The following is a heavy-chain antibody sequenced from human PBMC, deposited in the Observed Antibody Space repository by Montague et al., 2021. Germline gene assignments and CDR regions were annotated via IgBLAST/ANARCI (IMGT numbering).Heavy chain of an antibody. Sequence: SLRLSCAASTLTFSGYDMNWVRQAPGKGLEWVSHISRTSSIKYAESVKGRFIISKDNAKKSLYLQMDSLRDEDPAVYYCARDSPRGGLGAFDIWGQGTMVSVSS. CDR3: ARDSPRGGLGAFDI. D-gene: IGHD3-16*01. CDR1: TLTFSGYD. J-gene: IGHJ3*02. CDR2: ISRTSSI. V-gene: IGHV3-69-1*01.